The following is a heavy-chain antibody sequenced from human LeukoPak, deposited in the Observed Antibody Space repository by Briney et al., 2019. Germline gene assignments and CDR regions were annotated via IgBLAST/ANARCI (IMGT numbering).Heavy chain of an antibody. V-gene: IGHV1-69-2*01. Sequence: ASVKVSCKVSRYTFTDYYMHWVQQAPGNGLEWMGLVDPEDGETIYAEKFQGRVTITADTSTDTAYMELSSLRSEDTAVYYCATAVATTEIDYWGQGTLVTVSS. J-gene: IGHJ4*02. CDR3: ATAVATTEIDY. D-gene: IGHD4-23*01. CDR1: RYTFTDYY. CDR2: VDPEDGET.